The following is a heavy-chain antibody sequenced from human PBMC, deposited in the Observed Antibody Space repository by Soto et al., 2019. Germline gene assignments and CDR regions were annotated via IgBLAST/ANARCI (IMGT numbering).Heavy chain of an antibody. CDR1: GFTFRDYD. Sequence: EVKLVESGGGSVQPGESLRLSCAASGFTFRDYDMHWVRQPTGKGLEWVSGLGAADDPYYIASVKGRFSVSRDNAQNSLYVQMNILRVEDTAVYFCARAYLGRLPRRADYYYAMDVWGRGTTVTVSS. J-gene: IGHJ6*02. CDR3: ARAYLGRLPRRADYYYAMDV. CDR2: LGAADDP. V-gene: IGHV3-13*05. D-gene: IGHD1-26*01.